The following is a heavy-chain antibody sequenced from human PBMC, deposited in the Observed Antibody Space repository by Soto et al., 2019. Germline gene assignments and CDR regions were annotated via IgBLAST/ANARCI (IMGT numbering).Heavy chain of an antibody. J-gene: IGHJ6*02. V-gene: IGHV3-7*01. CDR3: ARDGRVATIPYGMDV. CDR1: GFTFSSYW. D-gene: IGHD5-12*01. CDR2: IKQDGSEK. Sequence: EVQLVESGGGLVQPGGSLRLSCAASGFTFSSYWMSWVRQAPGKGLEWVANIKQDGSEKYYVDSVKGRFTISRDNAKNSLYLQMNSLRAEDTAVYYCARDGRVATIPYGMDVWGQGTTVTVSS.